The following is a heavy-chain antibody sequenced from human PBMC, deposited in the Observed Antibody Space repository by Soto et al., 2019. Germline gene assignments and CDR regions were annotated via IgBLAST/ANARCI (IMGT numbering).Heavy chain of an antibody. Sequence: GASVKVSCKASGYTFTSYDISWVRQAPGQGLEWMGWISAYNGNTNYAQKLQGRVAMTTDTSTSTAYMELSSLRSDDTAVYYCAREPSPGVSSTWFDPWGQGTLVTVSS. CDR1: GYTFTSYD. J-gene: IGHJ5*02. CDR3: AREPSPGVSSTWFDP. CDR2: ISAYNGNT. V-gene: IGHV1-18*01. D-gene: IGHD3-10*01.